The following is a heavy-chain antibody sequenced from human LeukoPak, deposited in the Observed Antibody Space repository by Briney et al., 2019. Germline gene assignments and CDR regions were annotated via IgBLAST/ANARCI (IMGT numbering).Heavy chain of an antibody. V-gene: IGHV4-59*11. CDR3: ARDNPSRSGPQYYYGIDV. CDR1: GGSMSRHY. D-gene: IGHD3-10*01. J-gene: IGHJ6*02. CDR2: AFYSGTT. Sequence: SETLSLTCTVSGGSMSRHYWTWIRQSPGKGLEWIGYAFYSGTTNYNPSLKNRVTITVDTSKNQFSLKLNSATAADTAVYYCARDNPSRSGPQYYYGIDVWGQGTTVTVSS.